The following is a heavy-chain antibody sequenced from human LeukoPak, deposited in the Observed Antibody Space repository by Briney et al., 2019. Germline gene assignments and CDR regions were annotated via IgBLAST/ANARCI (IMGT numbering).Heavy chain of an antibody. CDR1: GFTFSSYG. V-gene: IGHV3-33*07. D-gene: IGHD6-6*01. J-gene: IGHJ4*02. Sequence: PGRSLRLSCAASGFTFSSYGMYWVRQAPGKGLEWVAVMWFDGSNIYYADSVKGRFTISRDNSKNTLYLQMNSLRAEDTAVYYCARDYSSSWLRFFDYWGQGTLVTVSS. CDR3: ARDYSSSWLRFFDY. CDR2: MWFDGSNI.